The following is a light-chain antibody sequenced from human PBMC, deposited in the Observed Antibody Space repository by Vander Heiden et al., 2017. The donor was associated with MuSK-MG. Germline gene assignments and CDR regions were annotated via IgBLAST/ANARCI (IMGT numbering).Light chain of an antibody. CDR2: LNT. Sequence: QSVLTQPPSVSGAPGQRVTISCTGSSSNIGAGYDVNWYQQRPGAAPKLLIYLNTNRPSGVPDRFSGSKSGTSASLAITGLQAEDEADYYCQSYDSSLSGSVVFGGGTKLTVL. CDR3: QSYDSSLSGSVV. V-gene: IGLV1-40*01. J-gene: IGLJ2*01. CDR1: SSNIGAGYD.